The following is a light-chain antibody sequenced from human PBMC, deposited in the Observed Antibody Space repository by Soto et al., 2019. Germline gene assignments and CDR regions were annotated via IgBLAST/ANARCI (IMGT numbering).Light chain of an antibody. CDR3: HQYGSTPRT. V-gene: IGKV3-20*01. Sequence: EIVLTQSPGTLSLSPGERATLSCRASQSVNSNYFSWFQQKPGQAPRLLIYGISIRATGIPDRFSGSGSGTEFTLAISTLEPEDFAVYYCHQYGSTPRTFGQGTRLEIK. CDR2: GIS. J-gene: IGKJ2*01. CDR1: QSVNSNY.